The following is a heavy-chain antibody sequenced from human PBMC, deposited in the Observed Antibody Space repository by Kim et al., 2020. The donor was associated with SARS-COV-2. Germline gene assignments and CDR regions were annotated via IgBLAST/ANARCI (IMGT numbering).Heavy chain of an antibody. J-gene: IGHJ5*02. Sequence: GGSLRLSCAASGFTFNSHWMAWVRQAPGKGLEWVASVKPDGSQKYYVDSVKGRFTISRDNAKNSLNLQMNSLRADDTAVYYCGRGSTVTAWGQGTLVTVSS. CDR3: GRGSTVTA. V-gene: IGHV3-7*03. D-gene: IGHD4-4*01. CDR2: VKPDGSQK. CDR1: GFTFNSHW.